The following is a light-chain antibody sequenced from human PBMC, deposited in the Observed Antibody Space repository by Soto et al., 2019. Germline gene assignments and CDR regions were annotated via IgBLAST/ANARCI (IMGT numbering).Light chain of an antibody. CDR1: QSVGRNY. J-gene: IGKJ4*01. CDR2: GAS. CDR3: QQYASSPLT. V-gene: IGKV3-20*01. Sequence: EIVLTQSPGTLSLSPGERATLSCRASQSVGRNYLAWYQQKPGQAPRLLIYGASSRATGIPDRFSGSGFGTDFTLTISRLEPEDFAVYYCQQYASSPLTFGGGTEVEIK.